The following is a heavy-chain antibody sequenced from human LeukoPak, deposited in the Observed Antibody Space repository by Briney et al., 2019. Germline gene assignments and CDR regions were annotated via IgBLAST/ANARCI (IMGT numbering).Heavy chain of an antibody. D-gene: IGHD3-3*01. CDR1: GGSFSGYY. V-gene: IGHV4-34*01. CDR3: ARSSFAGWFDP. J-gene: IGHJ5*02. Sequence: SETLSLTCAVYGGSFSGYYWSWIRQPPGKGLEWIGEINHSGSTNYNPSLKSRVTISVDTSKNQFSLKLSSVTAADTAVYYCARSSFAGWFDPWGQGTLVTVSS. CDR2: INHSGST.